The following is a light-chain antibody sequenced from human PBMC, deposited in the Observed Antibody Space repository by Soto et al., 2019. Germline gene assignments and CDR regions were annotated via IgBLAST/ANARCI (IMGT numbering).Light chain of an antibody. J-gene: IGKJ3*01. CDR2: AAS. Sequence: DIQMTQSPYSLSASVGDRVTITCRASQSISSYLDWYQQKPGKAPRLLIHAASSLQSGVPSRFSGSGSGTDFTLTISSLQPADFATYYCQQSYNASRTFGPGTKVDIK. CDR3: QQSYNASRT. V-gene: IGKV1-39*01. CDR1: QSISSY.